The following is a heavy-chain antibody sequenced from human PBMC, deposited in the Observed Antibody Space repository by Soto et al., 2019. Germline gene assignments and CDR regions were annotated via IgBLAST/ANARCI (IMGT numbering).Heavy chain of an antibody. J-gene: IGHJ4*02. Sequence: PGGSLRLSCAASGFTFSRLAMGWVRQAPGKGLEWVSVIDYSGGTTYYTDSVKGRFIISRDNSKKMLYLQMSSLRAEDTAVYYCAKDATRTDGWYYFDYWGQGALVTVSS. V-gene: IGHV3-23*01. CDR2: IDYSGGTT. CDR3: AKDATRTDGWYYFDY. CDR1: GFTFSRLA. D-gene: IGHD6-19*01.